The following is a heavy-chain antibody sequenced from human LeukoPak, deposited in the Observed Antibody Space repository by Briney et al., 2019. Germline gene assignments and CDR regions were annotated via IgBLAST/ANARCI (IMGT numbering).Heavy chain of an antibody. V-gene: IGHV1-18*01. CDR3: ARDGSTYYYDSSGYRPYYYGMDV. Sequence: GASVKVSCKASGYTFTSYGISWVRQAPGQGLEWMGWISAYNGNTNYAQKLQGRVTMTTDTSTSTAYMELRSLRSDDTAVYYCARDGSTYYYDSSGYRPYYYGMDVWGQGTTVTVSS. CDR2: ISAYNGNT. J-gene: IGHJ6*02. CDR1: GYTFTSYG. D-gene: IGHD3-22*01.